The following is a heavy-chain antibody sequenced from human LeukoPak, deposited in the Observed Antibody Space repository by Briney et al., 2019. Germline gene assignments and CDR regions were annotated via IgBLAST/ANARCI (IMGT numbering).Heavy chain of an antibody. Sequence: GGSLRLSCAASGFTFSSYWMSWVRQAPGRGLEWVSSVDGGGGGTYYADSVKGRFTISRDNSKDTLYLRMNGLRAEDTAVYFCAKQSAGSAAWYSLHYDFWGQGTLVTVSS. J-gene: IGHJ4*02. CDR1: GFTFSSYW. CDR3: AKQSAGSAAWYSLHYDF. V-gene: IGHV3-23*01. CDR2: VDGGGGGT. D-gene: IGHD6-13*01.